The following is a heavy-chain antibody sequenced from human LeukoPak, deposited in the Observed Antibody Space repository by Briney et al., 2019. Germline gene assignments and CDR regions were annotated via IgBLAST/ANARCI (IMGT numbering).Heavy chain of an antibody. D-gene: IGHD4-17*01. Sequence: PSETLSLTCAVYGGSFSGYYWSWIRQPPGKGLEWIGEINHSGSTNYNPSLKSRVTISVDTSKNQFSLKLSSVTAADTAVYYCARRAIQTTVTTHRAYFQHWGQGTLVTVSS. CDR1: GGSFSGYY. CDR3: ARRAIQTTVTTHRAYFQH. V-gene: IGHV4-34*01. J-gene: IGHJ1*01. CDR2: INHSGST.